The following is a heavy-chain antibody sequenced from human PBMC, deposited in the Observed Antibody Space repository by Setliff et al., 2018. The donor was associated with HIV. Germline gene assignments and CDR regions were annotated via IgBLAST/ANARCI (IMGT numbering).Heavy chain of an antibody. V-gene: IGHV3-23*01. J-gene: IGHJ4*02. CDR2: ISSGGEIM. CDR1: GFTFSSYS. D-gene: IGHD2-8*02. CDR3: AKPLLVAGNDY. Sequence: GSLRLSCAASGFTFSSYSMNWVRQAPGKGLEWVSAISSGGEIMFYADSVKGRFTISRDNSKNTLYLQMISLRADDTAVYYCAKPLLVAGNDYWGQGTLVTVSS.